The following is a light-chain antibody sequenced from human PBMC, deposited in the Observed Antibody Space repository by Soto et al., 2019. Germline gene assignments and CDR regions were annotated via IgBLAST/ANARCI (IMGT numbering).Light chain of an antibody. CDR1: QSISSY. CDR3: KQSYSTPPT. Sequence: DIQMTQSPSSLSASVGDRVTITCRASQSISSYLNWYQQKPGKAPKLLIYAASSLQSGVPSRFSGSGSGTDFTLTISSLQPEDFATYYCKQSYSTPPTFGQWTKVEIK. V-gene: IGKV1-39*01. J-gene: IGKJ1*01. CDR2: AAS.